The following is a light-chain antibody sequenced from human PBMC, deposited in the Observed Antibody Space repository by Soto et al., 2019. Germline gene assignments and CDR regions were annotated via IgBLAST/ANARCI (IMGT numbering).Light chain of an antibody. CDR1: SSDVGGYNY. CDR2: EVS. J-gene: IGLJ3*02. Sequence: QSALTQPASVSGSPGQSITICCTGTSSDVGGYNYVSWYQQHAGKAPKLMIYEVSNRPSGVSNRFSGSKSGNTASLTISGLQAEDEADYYCSSYTSSSTPVFGGGTKLTVL. CDR3: SSYTSSSTPV. V-gene: IGLV2-14*01.